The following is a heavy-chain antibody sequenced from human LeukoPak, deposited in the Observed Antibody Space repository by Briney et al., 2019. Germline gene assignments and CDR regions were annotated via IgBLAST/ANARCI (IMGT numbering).Heavy chain of an antibody. CDR2: INPNSGGT. CDR3: ARLGSSGYSYYFDY. Sequence: ASVKVSCKASGYTFTGYYMHWVRQAPGQGLEWMGWINPNSGGTNYAQKFQGRVTMTGDTSISTAYMELSRLRSDDTAVYYCARLGSSGYSYYFDYWGQGTLVTVSS. V-gene: IGHV1-2*02. J-gene: IGHJ4*02. D-gene: IGHD3-22*01. CDR1: GYTFTGYY.